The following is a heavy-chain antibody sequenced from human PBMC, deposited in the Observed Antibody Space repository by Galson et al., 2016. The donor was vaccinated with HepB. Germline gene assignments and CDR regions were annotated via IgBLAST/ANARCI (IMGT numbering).Heavy chain of an antibody. CDR3: ARRPWQRDLGDTMDV. V-gene: IGHV4-31*03. Sequence: TLSLTCIVSGSYISRGGYYWSWIRQHPGKGLEWIGYIYYSGSTYHNPSLKCRVTISVDTSKNQFSLMLSSVTAADPAVYYCARRPWQRDLGDTMDVWGKGTTVTVSS. CDR1: GSYISRGGYY. CDR2: IYYSGST. D-gene: IGHD3-16*01. J-gene: IGHJ6*04.